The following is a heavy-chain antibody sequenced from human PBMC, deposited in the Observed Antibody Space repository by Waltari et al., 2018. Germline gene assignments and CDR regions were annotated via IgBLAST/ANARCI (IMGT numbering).Heavy chain of an antibody. Sequence: QVQLQESGPGLVKPSETLSLTCTVSGYSISSGYYWGWIRQPPGKGLKWIGSISQSGSAYCNPAVKNWVTISVDTAKNQFALKLSSVTAADTAVYYCARDLPRRGSYYLDAFDIWGQGTMVTVSS. CDR1: GYSISSGYY. V-gene: IGHV4-38-2*02. D-gene: IGHD3-10*01. J-gene: IGHJ3*02. CDR3: ARDLPRRGSYYLDAFDI. CDR2: ISQSGSA.